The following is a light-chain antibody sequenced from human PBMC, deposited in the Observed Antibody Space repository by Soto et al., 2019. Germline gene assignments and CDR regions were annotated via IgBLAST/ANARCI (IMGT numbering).Light chain of an antibody. CDR1: QFVSSN. CDR2: GAS. V-gene: IGKV3D-15*01. CDR3: QQYHNWPPIT. Sequence: EIVMTQSPVTLSVSPGERATLSCRASQFVSSNLAWYQQKPGQVPRLLIYGASTRATGIPARFSGSGSGTEFTLTISNLQSEDFAVYFCQQYHNWPPITFGQGTRLEIK. J-gene: IGKJ5*01.